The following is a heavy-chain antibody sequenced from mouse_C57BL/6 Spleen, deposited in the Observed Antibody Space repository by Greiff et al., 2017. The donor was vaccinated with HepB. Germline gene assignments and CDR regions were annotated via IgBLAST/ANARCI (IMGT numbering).Heavy chain of an antibody. CDR3: AREVIDGYNYAMDY. D-gene: IGHD2-3*01. Sequence: EVQLVESGGGLVKPGGSLKLSCAASGFTFSDYGMHWVRQAPEKGLEWVAYISSGSSTIYYADTVKGRFTISRDNAKNTLFLQMTSMRSADTAMYDGAREVIDGYNYAMDYWGQGTSVTVSS. J-gene: IGHJ4*01. CDR2: ISSGSSTI. V-gene: IGHV5-17*01. CDR1: GFTFSDYG.